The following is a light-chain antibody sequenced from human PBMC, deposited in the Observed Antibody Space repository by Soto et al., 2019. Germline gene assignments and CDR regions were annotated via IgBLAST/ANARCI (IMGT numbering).Light chain of an antibody. V-gene: IGKV3-20*01. Sequence: EIVLTQSPGTLSLSPGERATLSCRASQNVSSSYLAWYQHKPGQAPRLLIYGASSRATGIPDRFSGSGSGTDITLTTSRLEPEDFAVYYCQHYGSSPLTFGGGTKVEIK. CDR1: QNVSSSY. J-gene: IGKJ4*01. CDR3: QHYGSSPLT. CDR2: GAS.